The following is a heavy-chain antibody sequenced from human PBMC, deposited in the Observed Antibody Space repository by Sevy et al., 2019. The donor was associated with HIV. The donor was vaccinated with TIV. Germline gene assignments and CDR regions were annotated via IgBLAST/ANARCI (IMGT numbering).Heavy chain of an antibody. V-gene: IGHV1-24*01. D-gene: IGHD2-15*01. J-gene: IGHJ6*02. Sequence: ASVKVSCKVSGYTLTELSMHWVRQAPGKGLEWMGGFDPEDGETIYAQKFQGRVTMTEDTSTDTAYMELSSLRSEDTAVYYCATVLRVVAATQQGLTNYYGMDVWGQGTTVTVSS. CDR1: GYTLTELS. CDR3: ATVLRVVAATQQGLTNYYGMDV. CDR2: FDPEDGET.